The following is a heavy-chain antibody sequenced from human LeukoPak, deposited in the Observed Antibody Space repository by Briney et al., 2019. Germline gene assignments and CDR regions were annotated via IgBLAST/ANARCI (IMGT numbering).Heavy chain of an antibody. CDR3: ARELRFLEWPRGYNWFDP. CDR1: GGTFSSYA. CDR2: IIPIFGTA. Sequence: SVKVSCKASGGTFSSYAISWVRQAPGQGLEWMGGIIPIFGTANYAQKFQGRVTITADESTSTAYMELSSLRSEDTAVYYCARELRFLEWPRGYNWFDPWGQGTLVTVSS. V-gene: IGHV1-69*13. D-gene: IGHD3-3*01. J-gene: IGHJ5*02.